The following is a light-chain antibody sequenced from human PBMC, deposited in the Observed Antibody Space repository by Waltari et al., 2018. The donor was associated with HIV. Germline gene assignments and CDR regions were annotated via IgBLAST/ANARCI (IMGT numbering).Light chain of an antibody. CDR1: NSNIGRNY. CDR2: RND. J-gene: IGLJ2*01. CDR3: AAWGDSVRCPVL. Sequence: QSVLTQPPSASGTPGQRVTISCSGGNSNIGRNYVSWYHQLPGMAPKLLIFRNDRRPSWVPDRFSGVKSGTSACLAIRGLRSEDGADYYCAAWGDSVRCPVLCGGGTRGTVL. V-gene: IGLV1-47*01.